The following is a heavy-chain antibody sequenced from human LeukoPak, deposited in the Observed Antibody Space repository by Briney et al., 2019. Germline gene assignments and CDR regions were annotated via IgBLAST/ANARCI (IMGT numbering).Heavy chain of an antibody. CDR2: IYYSGST. J-gene: IGHJ1*01. V-gene: IGHV4-59*01. CDR1: SGSISSYY. D-gene: IGHD3-22*01. CDR3: ARGRDPYYDSSGPIQH. Sequence: SETLSLTCNVSSGSISSYYWSWIRQPPGKGLEWIGYIYYSGSTNYNPSLKSRVTISVDTSKNQFSLKLSSVTAADTAVYYCARGRDPYYDSSGPIQHWARAPWSPSPQ.